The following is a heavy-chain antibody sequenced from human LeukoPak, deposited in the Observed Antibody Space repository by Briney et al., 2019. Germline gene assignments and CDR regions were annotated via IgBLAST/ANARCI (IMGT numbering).Heavy chain of an antibody. J-gene: IGHJ1*01. Sequence: SETLSLTCTVSGGSISSYYWSWIRQPPGKGLEWIGFFYYIGSTSYNPSLKSRVTISIDTSKNQFSLKLSSVTAADTAVYYCARYLDYGGNSRVFQHWGQGTLVAVSS. V-gene: IGHV4-59*12. D-gene: IGHD4-23*01. CDR3: ARYLDYGGNSRVFQH. CDR2: FYYIGST. CDR1: GGSISSYY.